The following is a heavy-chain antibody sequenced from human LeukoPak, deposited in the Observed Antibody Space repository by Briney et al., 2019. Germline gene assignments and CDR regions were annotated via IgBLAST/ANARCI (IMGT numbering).Heavy chain of an antibody. CDR3: ARGSHYYYYMDV. Sequence: SETLSLTCTVSGGSISSYYWSWIRQPPGKGLEWIGYIYYSGSTNYNPSLKSRVTISVDTSKNQSSLKLSSVTAADTAVYYCARGSHYYYYMDVWGKGTTVTISS. J-gene: IGHJ6*03. CDR1: GGSISSYY. CDR2: IYYSGST. V-gene: IGHV4-59*01.